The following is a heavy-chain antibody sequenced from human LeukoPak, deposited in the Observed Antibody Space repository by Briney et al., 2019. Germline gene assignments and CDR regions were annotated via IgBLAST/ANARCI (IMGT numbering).Heavy chain of an antibody. CDR3: ARCPGLGDDRSTYLGFDY. Sequence: QPGRSLRLSCAASGFTFNNYGMHWVRQAPGKGLEWVAVIWYDGSNKYYADSVKGRFTVSRDNSKNTLYVQMNSLRADDTAVYYCARCPGLGDDRSTYLGFDYWGQGTLVTVSS. CDR1: GFTFNNYG. V-gene: IGHV3-33*01. D-gene: IGHD5-12*01. CDR2: IWYDGSNK. J-gene: IGHJ4*02.